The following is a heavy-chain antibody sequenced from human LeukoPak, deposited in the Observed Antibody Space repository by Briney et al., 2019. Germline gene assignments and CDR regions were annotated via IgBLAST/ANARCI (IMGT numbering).Heavy chain of an antibody. Sequence: GQSLRLSCAAPGFAFSNAWMSWVRQAPGKGLEWVGRIKSKTDGGTTDYAAPVKGRFTISRDDSKNTLYLQMNSLKTEDTAVYYCTTDEPPPLYSSSWPGAFDIWGQGTMVTVSS. D-gene: IGHD6-13*01. CDR3: TTDEPPPLYSSSWPGAFDI. V-gene: IGHV3-15*01. J-gene: IGHJ3*02. CDR2: IKSKTDGGTT. CDR1: GFAFSNAW.